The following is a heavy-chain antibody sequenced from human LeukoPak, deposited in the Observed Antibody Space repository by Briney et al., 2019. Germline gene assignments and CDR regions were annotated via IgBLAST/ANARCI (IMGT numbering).Heavy chain of an antibody. CDR1: GYTFTSYD. J-gene: IGHJ4*02. D-gene: IGHD2-15*01. V-gene: IGHV1-8*01. Sequence: ASVKVSCKASGYTFTSYDINWVRQATGQGLEWMGWMNPNSGNTGYAQKFQGRVTMTRNTSISTAYMELSSLRSEDTAVYYCARWGSCSGGSCYFRPFWDYWGQGTLVTVSS. CDR3: ARWGSCSGGSCYFRPFWDY. CDR2: MNPNSGNT.